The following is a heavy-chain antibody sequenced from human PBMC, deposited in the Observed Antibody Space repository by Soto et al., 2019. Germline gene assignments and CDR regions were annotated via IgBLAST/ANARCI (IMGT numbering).Heavy chain of an antibody. V-gene: IGHV4-59*01. CDR1: GGSISSYY. CDR3: ARANGETYYYYGMDV. Sequence: QVQLQESGPGLVKPSETLSLTCTVSGGSISSYYWSWIRQRPGKGLEWIGYNYYSGSTNYNPSLKSRVTISVDTSKNQFSLKLSSVTAADTAVYYCARANGETYYYYGMDVWGQGTTVTVSS. CDR2: NYYSGST. D-gene: IGHD4-17*01. J-gene: IGHJ6*02.